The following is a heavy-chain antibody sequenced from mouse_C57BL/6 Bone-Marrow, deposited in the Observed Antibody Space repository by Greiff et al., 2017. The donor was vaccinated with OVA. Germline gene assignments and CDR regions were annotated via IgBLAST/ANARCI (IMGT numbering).Heavy chain of an antibody. D-gene: IGHD1-1*01. CDR3: ARSLYYGSIYWYCDV. CDR1: GYSFTDYN. Sequence: LVESGPELVKPGASVKISCKASGYSFTDYNMNWVKQSNGKSLEWIGVINPNYGTTSYNQKFKGKATLTVDQSSSTAYMQLNSLTSEDSAVYYCARSLYYGSIYWYCDVWGTGTTVTVSS. CDR2: INPNYGTT. J-gene: IGHJ1*03. V-gene: IGHV1-39*01.